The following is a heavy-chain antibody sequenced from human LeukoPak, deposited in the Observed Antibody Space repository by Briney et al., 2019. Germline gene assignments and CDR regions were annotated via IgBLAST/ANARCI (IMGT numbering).Heavy chain of an antibody. Sequence: RPGGSLRLSCAASGFTFSSYEMNWVRQAPGKGLEWVLYISSSGSTIYYADSVKGRFTISRDNAKNSLYLQMNSLRAEDTAVYYCARAPLGYCSSTSCRFDYWGQGTLVTVSS. CDR3: ARAPLGYCSSTSCRFDY. CDR1: GFTFSSYE. V-gene: IGHV3-48*03. D-gene: IGHD2-2*01. CDR2: ISSSGSTI. J-gene: IGHJ4*02.